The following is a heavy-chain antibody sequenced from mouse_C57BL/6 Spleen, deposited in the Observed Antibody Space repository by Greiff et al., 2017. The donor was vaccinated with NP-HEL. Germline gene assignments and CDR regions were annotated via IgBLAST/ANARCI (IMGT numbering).Heavy chain of an antibody. CDR2: IYPSDSET. CDR3: ARSLLYQDAKDY. J-gene: IGHJ4*01. Sequence: QVQLQQPGAELVRPGSSVKLSCKASGYTFTSSWMDWVKQRPGQGLEWIGNIYPSDSETHYNQKFKDKATLTVDKSSSTAYMQLSSLTSEDSAVYYCARSLLYQDAKDYWGQGTSVTVST. D-gene: IGHD2-1*01. CDR1: GYTFTSSW. V-gene: IGHV1-61*01.